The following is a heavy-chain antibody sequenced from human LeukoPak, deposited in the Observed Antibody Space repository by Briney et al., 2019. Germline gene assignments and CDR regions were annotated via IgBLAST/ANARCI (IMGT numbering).Heavy chain of an antibody. J-gene: IGHJ4*02. CDR3: AASSFSSSWYYFDY. CDR2: IIPIFGTA. CDR1: GGTFSSYA. D-gene: IGHD6-13*01. V-gene: IGHV1-69*05. Sequence: GSSVKVTCKASGGTFSSYAISWARQAPGQGLEWMGGIIPIFGTANYAQKFQGRVTMTRDTSISTAYMELSRLRSDDTAVYYCAASSFSSSWYYFDYWGQGTLVTVSS.